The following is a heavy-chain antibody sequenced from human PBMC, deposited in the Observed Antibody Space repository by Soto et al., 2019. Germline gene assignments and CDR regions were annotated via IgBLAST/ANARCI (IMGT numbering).Heavy chain of an antibody. D-gene: IGHD6-6*01. CDR1: GYTFTSYD. CDR2: MNPNSGNT. J-gene: IGHJ4*02. Sequence: ASVKVSCKASGYTFTSYDINWVRQATGQGLEWMGWMNPNSGNTGYAQKFQGRVTMTRNTSISTAYMELSSLRSEDTAVYYCARGTVDSISIAAFYFDYWGQGTLVTVSS. V-gene: IGHV1-8*01. CDR3: ARGTVDSISIAAFYFDY.